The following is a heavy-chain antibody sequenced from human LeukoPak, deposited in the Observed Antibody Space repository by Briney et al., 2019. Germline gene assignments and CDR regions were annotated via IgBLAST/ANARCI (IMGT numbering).Heavy chain of an antibody. J-gene: IGHJ4*02. CDR2: ISGSGGST. Sequence: PGGSLRLSCAASGFTFSSYAMSWVRQAPGKGLERVSTISGSGGSTYYADSVKGRFTISRDNSKNTLYLQMNSLRAEDTAVYYCAKGRYYDSSGYLTHYYFDYWGQGTLVTVSS. CDR1: GFTFSSYA. V-gene: IGHV3-23*01. D-gene: IGHD3-22*01. CDR3: AKGRYYDSSGYLTHYYFDY.